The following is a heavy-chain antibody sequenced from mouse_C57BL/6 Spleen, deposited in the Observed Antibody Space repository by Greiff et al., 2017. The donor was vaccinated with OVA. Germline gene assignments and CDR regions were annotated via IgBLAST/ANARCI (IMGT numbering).Heavy chain of an antibody. V-gene: IGHV2-2*01. CDR1: GFSLTSYG. Sequence: QVQLKESGPGLVQPSQSLSITCTVSGFSLTSYGVHWVRQSPGKGLEWLGVIWSGGSTDYNAAFISRLSISKDNSKSQVFFKMNSLQADDTAIYYCARTGVYDGYYVWFAYWGQGTLVTVSA. D-gene: IGHD2-3*01. CDR3: ARTGVYDGYYVWFAY. CDR2: IWSGGST. J-gene: IGHJ3*01.